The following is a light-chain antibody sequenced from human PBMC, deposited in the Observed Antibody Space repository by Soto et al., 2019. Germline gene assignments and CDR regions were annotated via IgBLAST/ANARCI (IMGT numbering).Light chain of an antibody. CDR1: SSDVGGYNY. V-gene: IGLV2-14*01. CDR2: DVS. J-gene: IGLJ2*01. Sequence: QSVLTQPASVSRSPGQSITVSCTGTSSDVGGYNYVSWYQQHPGKAPKLMIYDVSNRPSGVSNRFSGSKSGNTASLTISGLQAEDEADYYCSSYTGSSTPLVFGGGTKLTVL. CDR3: SSYTGSSTPLV.